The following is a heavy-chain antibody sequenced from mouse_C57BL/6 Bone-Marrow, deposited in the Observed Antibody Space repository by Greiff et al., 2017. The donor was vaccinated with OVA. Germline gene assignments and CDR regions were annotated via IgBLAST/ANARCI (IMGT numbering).Heavy chain of an antibody. Sequence: VQLVESGPELVKPGASVKISCTASGYAFSSSWMNWVKQRPGKGLEWIGRIYPGAGDTNYNGKFKGKATLTADTSSSTAYTQLSSRTPEDSAVYFCARNPHYYGSSYLYFDVWGTGTTVTVSS. D-gene: IGHD1-1*01. V-gene: IGHV1-82*01. CDR1: GYAFSSSW. CDR2: IYPGAGDT. J-gene: IGHJ1*03. CDR3: ARNPHYYGSSYLYFDV.